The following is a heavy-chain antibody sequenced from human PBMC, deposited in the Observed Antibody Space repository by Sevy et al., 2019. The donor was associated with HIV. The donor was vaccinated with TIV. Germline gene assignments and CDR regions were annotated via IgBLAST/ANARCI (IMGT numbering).Heavy chain of an antibody. D-gene: IGHD3-9*01. V-gene: IGHV3-30*18. CDR2: ISYHGRDK. J-gene: IGHJ6*02. CDR3: AKDFTGYNGMDV. Sequence: GGSLRLSCVVSGIIFTSSGMHWVRQAPGKGLEWVAVISYHGRDKFYAESVKGRFTISRDNSKKILYLQMNSLRIEDTAVYYCAKDFTGYNGMDVWGQWTMVTVSS. CDR1: GIIFTSSG.